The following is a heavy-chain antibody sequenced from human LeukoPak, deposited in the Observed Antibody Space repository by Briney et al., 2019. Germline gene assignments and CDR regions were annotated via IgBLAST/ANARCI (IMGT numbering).Heavy chain of an antibody. CDR1: GDSVSSNSAA. J-gene: IGHJ6*03. D-gene: IGHD6-13*01. V-gene: IGHV6-1*01. CDR2: TYYRSKWYN. CDR3: VRDDMQLVRRLGRNTEYYYYYYMDV. Sequence: SQTLSLTCAISGDSVSSNSAAWNWIRQSPSRGLEWLGRTYYRSKWYNDYAVSVKSRITINPDTSKNQFSMKLNSVTPEETAVYYCVRDDMQLVRRLGRNTEYYYYYYMDVWGRGTTVTVSS.